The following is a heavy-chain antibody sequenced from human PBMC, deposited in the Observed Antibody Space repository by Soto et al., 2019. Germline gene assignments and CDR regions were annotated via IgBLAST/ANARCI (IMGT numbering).Heavy chain of an antibody. CDR1: GYTFTNFA. D-gene: IGHD1-26*01. CDR3: ARGPTSGNYFLSFFDY. J-gene: IGHJ4*02. V-gene: IGHV1-3*01. CDR2: INAGNGDT. Sequence: QVQLVQSGAEVKKPGASVNISCKASGYTFTNFAMHWVRQAPGQRLEWMGWINAGNGDTKYSQKFQGRVSITRDTSPSTAYMELSSLRSEDPAMYYCARGPTSGNYFLSFFDYWGQGSLVTVSS.